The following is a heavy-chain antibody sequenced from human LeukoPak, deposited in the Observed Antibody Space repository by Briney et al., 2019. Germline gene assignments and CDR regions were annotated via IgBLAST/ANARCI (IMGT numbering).Heavy chain of an antibody. Sequence: PGGSLRLSCAASGFTFSTYSMHWVRQAPGKGLDWVAVISNDGNMIYYADSVKGRFTISRDNSKNTLYLQMNSLRAEDTAVYYCAKATYDYVWGSFHYWGQGT. CDR3: AKATYDYVWGSFHY. CDR2: ISNDGNMI. CDR1: GFTFSTYS. J-gene: IGHJ4*02. V-gene: IGHV3-30-3*01. D-gene: IGHD3-16*01.